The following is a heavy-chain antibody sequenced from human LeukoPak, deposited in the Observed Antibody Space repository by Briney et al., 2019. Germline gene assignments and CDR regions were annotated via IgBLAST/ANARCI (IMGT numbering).Heavy chain of an antibody. V-gene: IGHV1-2*06. Sequence: GASVKVSCKASGYTFTGYYMHWVRQAPGQGLEWMGRINPNSGGTNYAQKFQGRVTMTRDTSISTAYMELSRLRSDDTAVYYCARDPIHRDDYNADWGQGALVSVSS. D-gene: IGHD5-24*01. J-gene: IGHJ4*02. CDR1: GYTFTGYY. CDR2: INPNSGGT. CDR3: ARDPIHRDDYNAD.